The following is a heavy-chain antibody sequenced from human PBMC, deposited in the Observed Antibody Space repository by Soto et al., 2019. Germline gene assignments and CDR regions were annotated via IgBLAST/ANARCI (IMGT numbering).Heavy chain of an antibody. CDR3: AKAHQISIAAAGTLYNWFDP. V-gene: IGHV3-23*01. Sequence: GGSLRLSCAASGFTFSSYPMSWVRQAPGKGLEWVSAISGSGGSTYYADSVKGRFTVSRDNSKNTLYLQMNSLRAEDTAVYYCAKAHQISIAAAGTLYNWFDPWGQGTLVTVSS. CDR1: GFTFSSYP. J-gene: IGHJ5*02. CDR2: ISGSGGST. D-gene: IGHD6-13*01.